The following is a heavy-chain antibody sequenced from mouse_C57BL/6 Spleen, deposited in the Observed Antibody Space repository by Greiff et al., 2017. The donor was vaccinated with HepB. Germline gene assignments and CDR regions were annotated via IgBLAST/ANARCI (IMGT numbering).Heavy chain of an antibody. Sequence: VQRVESGAELARPGASVKLSCKASGYTFTSYGISWVKQSTGQGLEWIGEIYPRSGNTYYNEKFKGKATLTADKSSSTAYMELRSLTSEDSAVYFCARLDYYGSLYYFDYWGQGTTLTVSS. CDR2: IYPRSGNT. V-gene: IGHV1-81*01. D-gene: IGHD1-1*01. J-gene: IGHJ2*01. CDR1: GYTFTSYG. CDR3: ARLDYYGSLYYFDY.